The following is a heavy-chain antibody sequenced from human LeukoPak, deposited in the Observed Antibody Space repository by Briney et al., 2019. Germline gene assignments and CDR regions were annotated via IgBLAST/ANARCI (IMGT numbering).Heavy chain of an antibody. CDR3: ARVVTIFGVAALAY. CDR1: GYTFTGYY. D-gene: IGHD3-3*01. Sequence: GASVKVSCKTSGYTFTGYYMHWVRQAPGRGLEWMGWINPNSGGTNYAQKFQGRVTMTRDTSIYTAYMELSRLRSDDTAVYYCARVVTIFGVAALAYWGQGTLVTVSS. V-gene: IGHV1-2*02. J-gene: IGHJ4*02. CDR2: INPNSGGT.